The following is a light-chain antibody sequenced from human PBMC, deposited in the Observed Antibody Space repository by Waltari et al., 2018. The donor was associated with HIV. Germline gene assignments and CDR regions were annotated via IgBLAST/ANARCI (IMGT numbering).Light chain of an antibody. CDR3: SSYRNSRTWV. V-gene: IGLV2-14*01. CDR1: NSDIGVYNF. Sequence: QSALTQPASVSGSPGQWITISCTGNNSDIGVYNFVSWYQQHPVKAPQLTIFEVSNRPSGVSDRFSGSKSGNTASLTISGLQAEDEADYYCSSYRNSRTWVFGGGTKLTVL. J-gene: IGLJ3*02. CDR2: EVS.